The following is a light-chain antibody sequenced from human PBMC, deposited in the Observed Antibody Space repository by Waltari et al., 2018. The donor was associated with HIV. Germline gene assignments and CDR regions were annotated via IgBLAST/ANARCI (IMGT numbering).Light chain of an antibody. V-gene: IGLV3-1*01. CDR2: QDN. J-gene: IGLJ1*01. Sequence: SYELSQIPSVSVSTGQPASIPCSGDTLGDKYVSWYQQKPGQSPVVVMYQDNARPSGIPERFSGSNSGNTATLTISGAQAMDEAEYYCQAWDSSAVYVFGTGTKVTVL. CDR1: TLGDKY. CDR3: QAWDSSAVYV.